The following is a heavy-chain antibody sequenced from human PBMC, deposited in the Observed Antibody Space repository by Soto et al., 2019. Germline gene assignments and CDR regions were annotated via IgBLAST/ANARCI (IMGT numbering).Heavy chain of an antibody. CDR1: GYTFTSYG. J-gene: IGHJ4*02. D-gene: IGHD4-17*01. CDR2: ISAYNGNT. Sequence: QVQLVQSGAEVKKPGASVKVSCKASGYTFTSYGITWVRQAPGQGLAWMGWISAYNGNTNYAQKLQGRVTMTTDTSTSTAYTELRSLRSDDTAVYYCAGVTTVVTPVYDFDYWGQGTLVTVSS. V-gene: IGHV1-18*01. CDR3: AGVTTVVTPVYDFDY.